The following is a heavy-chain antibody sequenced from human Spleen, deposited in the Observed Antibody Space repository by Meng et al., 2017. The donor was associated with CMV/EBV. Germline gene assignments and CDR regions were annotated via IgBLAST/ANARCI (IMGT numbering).Heavy chain of an antibody. CDR3: AKEKYSSSFVYYYYGMDV. J-gene: IGHJ6*02. CDR2: ISGSGGRT. CDR1: GFTFSSYA. D-gene: IGHD6-6*01. Sequence: GESLKISCAASGFTFSSYAISWVRQAPGKGLEWVSAISGSGGRTYDADSVNGRFTISRDNSKNTLYLQKNRLRAEDTAVYYCAKEKYSSSFVYYYYGMDVWGQGTTVTVSS. V-gene: IGHV3-23*01.